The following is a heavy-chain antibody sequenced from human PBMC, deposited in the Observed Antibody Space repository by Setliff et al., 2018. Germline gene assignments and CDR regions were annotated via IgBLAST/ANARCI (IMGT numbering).Heavy chain of an antibody. CDR1: GFTFSGSA. CDR2: IRSKSDSYAT. Sequence: KVSCAASGFTFSGSAMYWVRQASGKGLEWVGRIRSKSDSYATIYAASVRGRFTISRDDSKNTAYLQMNSLKTEDTAVYYCAAAPAGSDVFDVWGQGTMVTVSS. J-gene: IGHJ3*01. V-gene: IGHV3-73*01. CDR3: AAAPAGSDVFDV. D-gene: IGHD6-13*01.